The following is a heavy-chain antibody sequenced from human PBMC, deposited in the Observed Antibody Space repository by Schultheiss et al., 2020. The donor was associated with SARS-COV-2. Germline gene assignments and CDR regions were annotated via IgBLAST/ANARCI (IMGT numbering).Heavy chain of an antibody. V-gene: IGHV3-23*01. D-gene: IGHD3-22*01. CDR1: GGSIGSNTYY. J-gene: IGHJ4*02. CDR3: ARANPYYDSDGYYSYRGSFDY. Sequence: GGSLRLSCTVSGGSIGSNTYYWGWIRQPPGKGLDWVSTIDGSSDRTYYTDSVKGRFTISRDNSKNTLYLQMNSLRDEDTALYYCARANPYYDSDGYYSYRGSFDYWGQGTLVTVSS. CDR2: IDGSSDRT.